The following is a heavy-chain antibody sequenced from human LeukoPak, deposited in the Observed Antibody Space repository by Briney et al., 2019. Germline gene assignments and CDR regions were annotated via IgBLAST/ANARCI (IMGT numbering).Heavy chain of an antibody. V-gene: IGHV4-39*01. J-gene: IGHJ5*02. CDR1: GGSINRTGYY. D-gene: IGHD1-7*01. Sequence: PSETLSLTCTVSGGSINRTGYYWGWIRQPPGKGLECIGTIYYNGSTYYNPSLKSRVTISVDTSKNQFSLKLTSVTATDTAVYYCAGDTWNYWFDHWGQGTLVTVSS. CDR2: IYYNGST. CDR3: AGDTWNYWFDH.